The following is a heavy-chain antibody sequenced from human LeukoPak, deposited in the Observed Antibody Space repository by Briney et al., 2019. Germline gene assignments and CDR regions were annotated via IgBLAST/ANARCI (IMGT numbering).Heavy chain of an antibody. CDR3: ATDYYYDSSGSYYTVDY. V-gene: IGHV1-8*01. Sequence: ASVKVSCKASGYTFTNYDINWVRQATGQGLECMGWMNPNSGDTGYAQKFQGRVTMTEDTSTDTAYMELSSLRSEDTAVYYCATDYYYDSSGSYYTVDYWGQGTLVTVSS. D-gene: IGHD3-22*01. CDR1: GYTFTNYD. CDR2: MNPNSGDT. J-gene: IGHJ4*02.